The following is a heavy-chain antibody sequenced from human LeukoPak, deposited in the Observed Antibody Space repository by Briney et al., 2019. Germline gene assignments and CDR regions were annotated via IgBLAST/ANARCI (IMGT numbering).Heavy chain of an antibody. Sequence: SETVSLTCAVYGGSFSGYYWSWIRQPRGKGLEWIGEINHSGSTNYNPSLKSRVTISVDTSKNQFSLKLSSVTAANTAVDYSARQGVGYTPAPLHWGEGTLVTVSS. CDR1: GGSFSGYY. J-gene: IGHJ4*02. CDR2: INHSGST. D-gene: IGHD1-26*01. CDR3: ARQGVGYTPAPLH. V-gene: IGHV4-34*01.